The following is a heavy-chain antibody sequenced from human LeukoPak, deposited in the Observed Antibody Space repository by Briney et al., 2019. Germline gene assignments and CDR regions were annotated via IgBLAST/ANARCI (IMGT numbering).Heavy chain of an antibody. Sequence: ASVKVSCKASGYTFTGYYMHWVRQAPGQGLEWMGWINPNSGGTNYAQKFQGWVTMTRDTSISTAYMELSRLRSEDTAVYYCARGPYSSWDYFDYWGQGTLVTVSS. CDR1: GYTFTGYY. D-gene: IGHD6-6*01. J-gene: IGHJ4*02. CDR3: ARGPYSSWDYFDY. V-gene: IGHV1-2*04. CDR2: INPNSGGT.